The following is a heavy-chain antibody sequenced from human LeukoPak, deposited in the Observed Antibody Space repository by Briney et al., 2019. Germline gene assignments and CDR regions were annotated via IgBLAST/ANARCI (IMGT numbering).Heavy chain of an antibody. D-gene: IGHD4-23*01. CDR1: GFTFRTYG. CDR2: IGSGGTT. Sequence: GGSLRLSCAASGFTFRTYGMSWVRQAPGKGLEWVSAIGSGGTTYYTGSVKGRFTISRDNSKTTLYLQMSSLRAEDTAVYYCARGTLTPAYTYGGVGDYWGQGTLVTVSS. J-gene: IGHJ4*02. CDR3: ARGTLTPAYTYGGVGDY. V-gene: IGHV3-23*01.